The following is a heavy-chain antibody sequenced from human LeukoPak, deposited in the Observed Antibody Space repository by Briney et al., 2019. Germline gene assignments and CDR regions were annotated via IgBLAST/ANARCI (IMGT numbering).Heavy chain of an antibody. CDR1: GFTFDDYA. CDR2: INWNGNSI. D-gene: IGHD3-22*01. Sequence: GRSLRLSCAASGFTFDDYAMHWVRQAPGKGLEWVSGINWNGNSIAYADSVKGRFTISRDNAKNSLYLQMNSLRAEDTALYYCAKDIQTYYYDSSPSYDIWGQGTMVTVSS. V-gene: IGHV3-9*01. CDR3: AKDIQTYYYDSSPSYDI. J-gene: IGHJ3*02.